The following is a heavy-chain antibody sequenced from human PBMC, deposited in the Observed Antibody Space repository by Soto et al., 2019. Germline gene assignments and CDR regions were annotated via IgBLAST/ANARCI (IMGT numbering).Heavy chain of an antibody. V-gene: IGHV4-30-4*01. D-gene: IGHD6-6*01. CDR3: DRSSSSSDPYFDY. CDR2: IYYSGRT. J-gene: IGHJ4*01. Sequence: QVQLQESGPGLVKPSQTLSLTCTVSGGSISSGDYYWSLFRQPPWKGLEWIGYIYYSGRTYYNPSLKSRVTISVDSSKNQFPLKLSSVTAADTAVYYCDRSSSSSDPYFDYWGHGTLVTVSS. CDR1: GGSISSGDYY.